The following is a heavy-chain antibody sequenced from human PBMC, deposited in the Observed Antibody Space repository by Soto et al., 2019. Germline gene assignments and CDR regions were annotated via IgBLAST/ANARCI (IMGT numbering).Heavy chain of an antibody. Sequence: QVQLQESGPGLVKPSQTLSLTCTVSGGSISSGGYYWSWIRQHPGKGLEWIGYIYYSGSTYYNPSPKIQVTIPVHTSSNRFALELTLVTAADPAVYFCASGDRLFSPVDYWGRGTLDTVS. CDR1: GGSISSGGYY. D-gene: IGHD3-10*01. V-gene: IGHV4-31*01. J-gene: IGHJ4*02. CDR3: ASGDRLFSPVDY. CDR2: IYYSGST.